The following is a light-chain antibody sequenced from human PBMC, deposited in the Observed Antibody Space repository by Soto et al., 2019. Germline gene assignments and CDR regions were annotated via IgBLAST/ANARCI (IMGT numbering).Light chain of an antibody. J-gene: IGKJ1*01. Sequence: AIQMTQSPSSLSASVGARVTITCRASQGMRNDLGWYQQKPGKAPNLMIYAASSLQSGVPSRFSGSGSGTDFTLTISSLQPEDFATYYCLQDYNYPRTFGQGTKVEIK. CDR1: QGMRND. CDR3: LQDYNYPRT. CDR2: AAS. V-gene: IGKV1-6*01.